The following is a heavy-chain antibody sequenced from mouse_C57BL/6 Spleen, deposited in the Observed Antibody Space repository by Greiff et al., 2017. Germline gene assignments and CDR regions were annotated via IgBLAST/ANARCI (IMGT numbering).Heavy chain of an antibody. Sequence: VQLQQPGAELVKPGASVKVSCKASGYTFTSYWMHWVKQRPGQGLEWIGRIHPSDSDTNYNQKFKGKATLTVDKSSSTAYMHLSSLTSEDSAVYYCAMEDYGNDAWFAYWGQGTLVTVSA. CDR2: IHPSDSDT. CDR1: GYTFTSYW. D-gene: IGHD2-2*01. J-gene: IGHJ3*01. CDR3: AMEDYGNDAWFAY. V-gene: IGHV1-74*01.